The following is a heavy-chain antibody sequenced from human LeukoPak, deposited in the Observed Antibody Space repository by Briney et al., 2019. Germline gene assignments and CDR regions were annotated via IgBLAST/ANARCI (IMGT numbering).Heavy chain of an antibody. CDR3: TTDRYGDYGFDY. D-gene: IGHD4-17*01. CDR2: IKSKTDGGTT. V-gene: IGHV3-15*01. Sequence: GGSLRLSCAASGFIFSNAWMSWVRQAPGKGLEWVGRIKSKTDGGTTDYAAPVKGRFTISRDDSKNTLYLQMNSLKTEDTAVYYCTTDRYGDYGFDYWGQGTLVTVSS. CDR1: GFIFSNAW. J-gene: IGHJ4*02.